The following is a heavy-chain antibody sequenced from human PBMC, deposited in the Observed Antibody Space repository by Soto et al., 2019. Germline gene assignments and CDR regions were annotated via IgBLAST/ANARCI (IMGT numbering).Heavy chain of an antibody. CDR1: GVTFSDHW. CDR3: ARGRRGAYGMDV. V-gene: IGHV3-74*01. Sequence: EVQLVESGGGLVQPGGSLRLSCAASGVTFSDHWIHWVRQGPGEGLVWVSRIKGDGSITNYADSVKGRFTISRDNAKNTLYLQINSLRVEDTALYYCARGRRGAYGMDVWGQGTTVTVSS. CDR2: IKGDGSIT. D-gene: IGHD2-21*01. J-gene: IGHJ6*02.